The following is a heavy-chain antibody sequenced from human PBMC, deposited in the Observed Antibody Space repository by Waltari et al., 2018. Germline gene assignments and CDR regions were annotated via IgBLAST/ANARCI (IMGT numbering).Heavy chain of an antibody. CDR2: IRSKAYGETT. J-gene: IGHJ4*02. CDR1: GFTFGDYD. CDR3: TRYYYDSSGYYYLFDY. D-gene: IGHD3-22*01. V-gene: IGHV3-49*03. Sequence: EVQLVESGGGLVQPGRSLRLSCTDSGFTFGDYDMSWFRQALGKGMGWVGLIRSKAYGETTEYAASVKGRFTISRDDSKSIAYLQMNSLKTEDTAVYYCTRYYYDSSGYYYLFDYWGQGTLVTVSS.